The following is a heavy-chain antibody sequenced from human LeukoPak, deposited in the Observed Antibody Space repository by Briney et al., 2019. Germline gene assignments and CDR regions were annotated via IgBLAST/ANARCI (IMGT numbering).Heavy chain of an antibody. J-gene: IGHJ4*02. V-gene: IGHV3-21*01. CDR3: ARDPGASAPGGLTKYDFWSGYSSPGGYYFDY. Sequence: GGSLRLSCAASGFTFSSYSMNWVRQAPGKGLEWVSSISSSSSYIYYADSVKGRFTISRDNAKNSLYLQMNSLRAEDTAVYYCARDPGASAPGGLTKYDFWSGYSSPGGYYFDYWGQGTLVTVSS. D-gene: IGHD3-3*01. CDR1: GFTFSSYS. CDR2: ISSSSSYI.